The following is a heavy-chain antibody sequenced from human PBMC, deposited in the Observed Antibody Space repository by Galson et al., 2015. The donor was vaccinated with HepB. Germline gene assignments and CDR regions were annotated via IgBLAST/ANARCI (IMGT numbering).Heavy chain of an antibody. CDR1: GYTFTSYG. J-gene: IGHJ3*02. Sequence: SVKVSCKASGYTFTSYGISWVRQAPGQGLEWMGWISAYNGNTNYAQKLQGRVTMTTDTSTSTAYMELRSLRSDDTAVYYCARDRLLITVVTLDAFDIWGQGTMVTVSS. CDR3: ARDRLLITVVTLDAFDI. V-gene: IGHV1-18*04. CDR2: ISAYNGNT. D-gene: IGHD4-23*01.